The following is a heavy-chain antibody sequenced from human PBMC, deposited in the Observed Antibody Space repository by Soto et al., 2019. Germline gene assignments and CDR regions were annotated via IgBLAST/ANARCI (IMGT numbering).Heavy chain of an antibody. J-gene: IGHJ5*02. CDR2: IYPSDSDT. D-gene: IGHD4-17*01. V-gene: IGHV5-51*01. CDR1: GYIFTNFW. CDR3: ARHGFYGDYSSNYFDP. Sequence: GESLKISCKGSGYIFTNFWIAWVRQMPGKGLEYIGIIYPSDSDTRYSPSFQGQVTISADKSISTAYLQWSSLKASDTAIYFCARHGFYGDYSSNYFDPWGQGTLVTVS.